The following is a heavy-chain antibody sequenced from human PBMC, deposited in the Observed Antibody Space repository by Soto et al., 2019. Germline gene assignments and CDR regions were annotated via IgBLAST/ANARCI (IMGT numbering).Heavy chain of an antibody. CDR2: INPNSGGT. V-gene: IGHV1-2*02. Sequence: GASVKVSCKASGYTFTGYYMHWVRQAPGQGLEWMGWINPNSGGTNYAQKFQGRVTMTRDTSISTAYMELSRLRSDDTAVYYCARGGAQYYDSSGWDAFDIWGHGTMVTVSS. D-gene: IGHD3-22*01. J-gene: IGHJ3*02. CDR1: GYTFTGYY. CDR3: ARGGAQYYDSSGWDAFDI.